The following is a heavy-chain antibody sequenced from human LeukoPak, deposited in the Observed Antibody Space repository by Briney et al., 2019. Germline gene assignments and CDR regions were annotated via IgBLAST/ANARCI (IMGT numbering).Heavy chain of an antibody. J-gene: IGHJ4*02. CDR2: IYYSGST. V-gene: IGHV4-59*01. D-gene: IGHD3-10*01. CDR1: GGSISSYY. CDR3: ARDRVFYFDY. Sequence: SETLSLTCTVSGGSISSYYWSWIRQPPGKGLEWIGYIYYSGSTNHNPSLKSRVTISVDTSKNQFSLKLSSVTAADTAVYYCARDRVFYFDYWGQGTLVTVSS.